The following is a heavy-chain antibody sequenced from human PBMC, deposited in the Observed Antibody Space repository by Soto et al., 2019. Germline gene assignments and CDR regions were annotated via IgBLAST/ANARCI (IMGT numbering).Heavy chain of an antibody. D-gene: IGHD2-15*01. CDR2: IYYSGST. V-gene: IGHV4-39*01. Sequence: SETLSLTCTVAGGSISSSSYYWGWIRQPPGKGLEWIGSIYYSGSTYYNPSLKSRVTISVDTSKNQFSLKLSSVTAADTAVYYCAGCSGGSWRPGWFDPWGQGTLVTVSS. CDR1: GGSISSSSYY. J-gene: IGHJ5*02. CDR3: AGCSGGSWRPGWFDP.